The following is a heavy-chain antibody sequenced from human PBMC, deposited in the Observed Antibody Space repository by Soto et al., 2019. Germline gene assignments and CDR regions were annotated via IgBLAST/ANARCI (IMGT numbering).Heavy chain of an antibody. V-gene: IGHV1-3*01. Sequence: ASVKVSCKASGYTFIRYTMHWARQAPGQRLEWMGWINADSGNTEYSQKFQGRLTITRDTSASTVYMELSSLRSEDTAVYYCSRGSSGWRSNFHYWGQGTLVTVSS. CDR1: GYTFIRYT. J-gene: IGHJ4*02. D-gene: IGHD6-19*01. CDR3: SRGSSGWRSNFHY. CDR2: INADSGNT.